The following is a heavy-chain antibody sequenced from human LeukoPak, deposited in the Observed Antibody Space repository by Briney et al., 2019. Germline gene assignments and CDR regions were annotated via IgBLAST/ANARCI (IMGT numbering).Heavy chain of an antibody. CDR1: GFTFSSYW. CDR2: INSDGGST. J-gene: IGHJ6*03. D-gene: IGHD6-6*01. V-gene: IGHV3-74*01. CDR3: AASIADTGAYYYYYMDV. Sequence: PGGSLRLSCAASGFTFSSYWMHWVRQAPGKGLVWVSRINSDGGSTSYADSVKGRFTISRDNAKNTLYLQMNSLRAEDTAVYYCAASIADTGAYYYYYMDVWGKGTTVTVSS.